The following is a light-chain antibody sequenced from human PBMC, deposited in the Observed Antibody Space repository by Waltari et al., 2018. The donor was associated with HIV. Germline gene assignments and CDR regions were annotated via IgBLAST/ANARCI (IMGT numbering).Light chain of an antibody. Sequence: DIQMTQFPSSVSASVGDSVTMTCRATQGLANWVAWYQQKPGKAPKLLIHGAYILQEGVPSRFSGSGSGTFFSLTINSLQPEDFATYYCQQTNSFPITFGQGTRLDSK. CDR3: QQTNSFPIT. V-gene: IGKV1D-12*01. J-gene: IGKJ5*01. CDR1: QGLANW. CDR2: GAY.